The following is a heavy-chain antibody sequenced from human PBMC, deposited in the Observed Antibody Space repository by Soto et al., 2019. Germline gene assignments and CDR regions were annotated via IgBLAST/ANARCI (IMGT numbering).Heavy chain of an antibody. V-gene: IGHV4-59*08. J-gene: IGHJ6*03. CDR3: ARQKGQWLVNYYYYYYMDV. D-gene: IGHD6-19*01. CDR2: IYYSGST. Sequence: PSETLSLTCTVSGGSISSYYWSWIRQPPGKGLEWIGYIYYSGSTNYNPSLKSRVTISVDTSKNQFSLKLSSVTAADTAVYYCARQKGQWLVNYYYYYYMDVWGKGTTVTVSS. CDR1: GGSISSYY.